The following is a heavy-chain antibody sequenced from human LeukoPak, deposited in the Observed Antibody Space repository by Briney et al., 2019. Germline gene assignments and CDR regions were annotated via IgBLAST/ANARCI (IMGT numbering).Heavy chain of an antibody. CDR2: IRYDGSNK. CDR3: AKTTVTIDGFDY. D-gene: IGHD4-17*01. J-gene: IGHJ4*02. V-gene: IGHV3-30*02. Sequence: PGGSLRLSCAASGFTFSNYGMHWVRQAPGKGLEWVAFIRYDGSNKYYADSVKGRFTISRDNSKNTLYLQMNSLRAEDTAVYYCAKTTVTIDGFDYWGQGTLVTVSS. CDR1: GFTFSNYG.